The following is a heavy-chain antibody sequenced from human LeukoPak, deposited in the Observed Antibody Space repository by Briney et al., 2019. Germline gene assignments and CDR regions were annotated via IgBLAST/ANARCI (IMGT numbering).Heavy chain of an antibody. Sequence: SETLFLTCTVTGGSISSRSYYWGWIRQPPCNCLEWIGSIYYSGSTYYNPSLKSRVTISVDTSKNQFSLKLSSVTAADTAVYYCARDLSVAAYYGSGSYLGDAFDIWGQGTMVTVSS. J-gene: IGHJ3*02. CDR2: IYYSGST. CDR1: GGSISSRSYY. D-gene: IGHD3-10*01. CDR3: ARDLSVAAYYGSGSYLGDAFDI. V-gene: IGHV4-39*07.